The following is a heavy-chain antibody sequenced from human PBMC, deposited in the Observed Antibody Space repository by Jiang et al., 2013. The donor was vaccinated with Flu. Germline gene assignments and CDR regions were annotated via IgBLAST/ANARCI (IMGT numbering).Heavy chain of an antibody. D-gene: IGHD6-19*01. J-gene: IGHJ4*01. CDR2: ISHDGSEK. CDR3: TKGQTVAGEFDS. V-gene: IGHV3-30*18. CDR1: GFIFDIYV. Sequence: GVVRPGSSLRLSCAASGFIFDIYVMHWVRQAPGKGLEWVASISHDGSEKTYADSVKGRLTISRDNSEKTVSLHMSSLRPEDTAIYYCTKGQTVAGEFDSWGQGSLVTVSP.